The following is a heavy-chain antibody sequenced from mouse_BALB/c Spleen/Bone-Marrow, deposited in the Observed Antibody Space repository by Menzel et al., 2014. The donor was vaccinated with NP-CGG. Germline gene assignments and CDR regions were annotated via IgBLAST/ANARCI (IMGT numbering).Heavy chain of an antibody. CDR1: GFNIKDTY. D-gene: IGHD2-4*01. Sequence: VQLQQSGAELVKPGASVKLSCTASGFNIKDTYMHWVKQRPEQGLEWIGRIDPANGNTKYDPKFQGKATITADTSSNTAHLQLSSLTSEDTAVYYCARFPYDYGGGDYWGQGTTLTVSS. CDR2: IDPANGNT. J-gene: IGHJ2*01. CDR3: ARFPYDYGGGDY. V-gene: IGHV14-3*02.